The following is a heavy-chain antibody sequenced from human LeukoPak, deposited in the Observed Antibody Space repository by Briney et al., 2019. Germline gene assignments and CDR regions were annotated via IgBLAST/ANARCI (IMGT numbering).Heavy chain of an antibody. CDR3: ARGKVAVAGKNCFDP. CDR1: GYTFTSYY. CDR2: INPSGGST. J-gene: IGHJ5*02. Sequence: ASVKVSCKASGYTFTSYYMHWVRQAPGQGLEWMGIINPSGGSTSYAQKFQGRVTMTRDMSTSTVYMELSSLRSEDTAVYYCARGKVAVAGKNCFDPWGQGTLVTVSS. V-gene: IGHV1-46*01. D-gene: IGHD6-19*01.